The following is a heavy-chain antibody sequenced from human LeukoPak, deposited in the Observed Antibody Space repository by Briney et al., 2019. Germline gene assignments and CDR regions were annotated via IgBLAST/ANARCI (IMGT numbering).Heavy chain of an antibody. CDR1: GYTFSIYD. D-gene: IGHD1-26*01. J-gene: IGHJ4*02. CDR2: MQPYSGNT. V-gene: IGHV1-8*01. Sequence: ASVKVSCKASGYTFSIYDINWVRQAPGQGLEWLACMQPYSGNTDYAQKFQGRLTMTRNSSTNTVYMELSSLTSEDTAVYYCARRPLNSGTNDGPSGLDYWGQGTLVTVSS. CDR3: ARRPLNSGTNDGPSGLDY.